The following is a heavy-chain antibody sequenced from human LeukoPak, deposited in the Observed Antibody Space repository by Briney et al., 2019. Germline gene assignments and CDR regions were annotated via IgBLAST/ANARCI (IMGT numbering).Heavy chain of an antibody. Sequence: SETLSLXCTVSGGSISSYYWSWIRQPPGKGLEWIGRIYTSGSTNYNPSLKSRVTMSVDTSKNQFSLKLSSVTAADTAVYYCARVKTTLRGFDYWGQGTLVTVSS. D-gene: IGHD3-16*01. CDR3: ARVKTTLRGFDY. CDR2: IYTSGST. CDR1: GGSISSYY. V-gene: IGHV4-4*07. J-gene: IGHJ4*02.